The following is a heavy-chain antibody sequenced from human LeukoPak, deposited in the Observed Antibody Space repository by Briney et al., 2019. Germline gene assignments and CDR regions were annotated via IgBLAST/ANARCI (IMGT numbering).Heavy chain of an antibody. CDR2: IIPFFGTA. V-gene: IGHV1-69*01. J-gene: IGHJ4*02. Sequence: SVKVSCKASGGNFSNFAISWVRQAPGQGLEWMGGIIPFFGTATYAQKFQGRVTITADESTSTAYMELSSLRSEDTAVHYCAGHYYGSGGLDYWGQGTLVTFSS. D-gene: IGHD3-10*01. CDR3: AGHYYGSGGLDY. CDR1: GGNFSNFA.